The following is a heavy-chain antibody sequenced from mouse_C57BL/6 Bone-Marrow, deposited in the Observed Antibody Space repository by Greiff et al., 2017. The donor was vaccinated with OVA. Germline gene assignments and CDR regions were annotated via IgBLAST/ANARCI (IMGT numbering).Heavy chain of an antibody. Sequence: QVQLKQSGAELVKPGASVKLSCKASGYTFTEYTIHWVKQRSGQGLEWIGWFYPGSGSIKYTEKFKDTATLTADKSSITVYMELSRLTSEDSAVYFCARHEEGLSWFAYWGQGTLVTVSA. D-gene: IGHD3-3*01. CDR2: FYPGSGSI. CDR1: GYTFTEYT. V-gene: IGHV1-62-2*01. CDR3: ARHEEGLSWFAY. J-gene: IGHJ3*01.